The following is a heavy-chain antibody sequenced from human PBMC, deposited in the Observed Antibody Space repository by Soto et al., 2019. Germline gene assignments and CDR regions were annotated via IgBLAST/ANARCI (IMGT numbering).Heavy chain of an antibody. CDR1: GFTFSSYA. J-gene: IGHJ5*02. Sequence: GGSLRLSCAASGFTFSSYAMSWVRQAPGKGLEWVSAISGSGGSTYYADSVKGRFTISRDNSKNPLYLQMNSRRAEDTAVYYCAKSVGGYYYDSSGPGDWFAPWGQRTLVTVSS. V-gene: IGHV3-23*01. CDR3: AKSVGGYYYDSSGPGDWFAP. CDR2: ISGSGGST. D-gene: IGHD3-22*01.